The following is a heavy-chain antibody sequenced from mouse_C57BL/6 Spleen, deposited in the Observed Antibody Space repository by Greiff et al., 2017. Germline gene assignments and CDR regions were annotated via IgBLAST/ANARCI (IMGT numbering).Heavy chain of an antibody. CDR2: ISYSGST. V-gene: IGHV3-8*01. D-gene: IGHD3-2*02. Sequence: EVTLVESGPGLAKPSQTLSLSCSVTGYSITSDYWNWIRKFPGNKLEYMGYISYSGSTYYNPSLKSRISITRDTSKNQYYLQLNSVTTEDTAAYSCARSLSSGYLSDWGQGTTLTVSS. J-gene: IGHJ2*01. CDR3: ARSLSSGYLSD. CDR1: GYSITSDY.